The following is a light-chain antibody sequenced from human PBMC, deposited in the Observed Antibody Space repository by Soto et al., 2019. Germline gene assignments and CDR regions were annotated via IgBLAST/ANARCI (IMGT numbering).Light chain of an antibody. Sequence: EIVMTQSPATLSVSPGERATLSCRASQSVRGNLAWYQQKPGQAPRLLIYDASTRATGIPARFSGSGSGTEFTLTISSLQSEDFVVYYCQQYNNWRTFGQGTKVDI. J-gene: IGKJ1*01. CDR1: QSVRGN. CDR2: DAS. CDR3: QQYNNWRT. V-gene: IGKV3-15*01.